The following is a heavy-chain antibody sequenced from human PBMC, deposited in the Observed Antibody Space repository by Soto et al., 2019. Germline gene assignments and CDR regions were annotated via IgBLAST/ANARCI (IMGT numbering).Heavy chain of an antibody. D-gene: IGHD5-18*01. Sequence: QVQLVQSGAELKKPGSSVKVSCKTSGGTFSTYSIVWVRQAPGEGLEWMGGIIPIFGTANYAQKFQDRVTITADKSTNTAFMELSSLKSEDTAMYYCASSSGNTYGVGTNYYFDYWGQGTLVTVSS. CDR3: ASSSGNTYGVGTNYYFDY. V-gene: IGHV1-69*06. J-gene: IGHJ4*02. CDR2: IIPIFGTA. CDR1: GGTFSTYS.